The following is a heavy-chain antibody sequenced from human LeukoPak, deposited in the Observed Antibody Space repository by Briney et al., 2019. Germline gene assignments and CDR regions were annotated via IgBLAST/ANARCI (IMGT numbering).Heavy chain of an antibody. CDR3: ARTNPFWLLGDGFDY. Sequence: KPSETQSLTCTVSGGSISSYYWSWIRQPPGKGLEWIGEINHSGSTNYNPSLKSRVTISVDTSKNQFSLKLSSVTAADTAVYYCARTNPFWLLGDGFDYWGQGTLVTVSS. CDR2: INHSGST. J-gene: IGHJ4*02. V-gene: IGHV4-34*01. D-gene: IGHD3-22*01. CDR1: GGSISSYY.